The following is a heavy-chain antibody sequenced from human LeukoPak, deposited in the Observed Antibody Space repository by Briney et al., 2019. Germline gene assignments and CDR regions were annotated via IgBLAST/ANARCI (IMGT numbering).Heavy chain of an antibody. Sequence: SETLSLTCAVYGGSFSGYYWSWIRQPPGKGLEWIGEINHSGSTNYNSSLKSRVTISVDTSKNQFSLKLSSVTAADTAVYYCARSMGGITGTTSLFDYWGQGTLVTVSS. CDR2: INHSGST. V-gene: IGHV4-34*01. D-gene: IGHD1-7*01. CDR3: ARSMGGITGTTSLFDY. CDR1: GGSFSGYY. J-gene: IGHJ4*02.